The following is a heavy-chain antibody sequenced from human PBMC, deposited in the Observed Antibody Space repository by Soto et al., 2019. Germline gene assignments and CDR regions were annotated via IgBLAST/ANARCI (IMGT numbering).Heavy chain of an antibody. Sequence: GALRLSCAASEFTFSNYAMSWVRQAPGKGLEWVSAISYGGGTTYYADSVKGRFTISRDNSKDTLYLQMNSLRAEDTAVYYCAKNPGYYYDSTGYHFDYWGQGTLVTVSS. D-gene: IGHD3-22*01. CDR1: EFTFSNYA. J-gene: IGHJ4*02. CDR2: ISYGGGTT. CDR3: AKNPGYYYDSTGYHFDY. V-gene: IGHV3-23*01.